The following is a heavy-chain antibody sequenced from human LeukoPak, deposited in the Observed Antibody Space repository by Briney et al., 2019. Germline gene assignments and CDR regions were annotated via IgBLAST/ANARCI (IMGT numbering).Heavy chain of an antibody. V-gene: IGHV3-23*01. CDR1: GFTFSSSA. Sequence: PGGSLRLSCAASGFTFSSSAMSWVRQAPGKGLEWVSNISGSGSGGSTYYADSVKGRFTISRDNSKNTLYLQMNSLRAEDTAVYYCVKDFWSPSNYWGPGTLVTVSS. J-gene: IGHJ4*02. CDR3: VKDFWSPSNY. D-gene: IGHD2-8*02. CDR2: ISGSGSGGST.